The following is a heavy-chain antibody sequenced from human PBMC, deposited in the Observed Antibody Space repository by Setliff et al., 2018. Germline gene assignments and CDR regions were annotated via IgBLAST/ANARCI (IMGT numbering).Heavy chain of an antibody. CDR2: XXXXXXX. D-gene: IGHD3-3*01. V-gene: IGHV4-61*02. Sequence: SETLSLTCTVSGDSISSRTHYWSWIRQPAGXXXXXXXXXXXXXXXXXXXXLKXXXXISLDTSKNQFSLNLNSVTAADTAVYYCARMSGFLYMDVWGKGTTVTVSS. CDR1: GDSISSRTHY. CDR3: ARMSGFLYMDV. J-gene: IGHJ6*03.